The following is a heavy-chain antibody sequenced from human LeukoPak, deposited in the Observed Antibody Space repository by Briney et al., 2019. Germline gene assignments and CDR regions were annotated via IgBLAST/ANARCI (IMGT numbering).Heavy chain of an antibody. Sequence: GGPLKLSCAASGFTFSSYAMSWVRQAPGKGLEWVSAISGSGGSTYYADSVKGRFTISRDNSKNTLYLQMSSLRAEDTAVYYCAKDRVAVARRGFDPWGQGTLVTVSS. CDR1: GFTFSSYA. CDR3: AKDRVAVARRGFDP. V-gene: IGHV3-23*01. J-gene: IGHJ5*02. D-gene: IGHD6-19*01. CDR2: ISGSGGST.